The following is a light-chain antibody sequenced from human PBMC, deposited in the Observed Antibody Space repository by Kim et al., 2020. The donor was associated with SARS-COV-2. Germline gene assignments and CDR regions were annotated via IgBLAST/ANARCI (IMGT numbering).Light chain of an antibody. Sequence: QSALTQPPSASGSPGQSVTISCTGTSSDVGGYYYVSWYQHHPGKAPKLLIYEISERPSGVPDRFSGSKSGNTASLTVSGLQAEDEADYYYSSYAGSNNLIFGGGTQLTVL. CDR1: SSDVGGYYY. V-gene: IGLV2-8*01. CDR3: SSYAGSNNLI. J-gene: IGLJ2*01. CDR2: EIS.